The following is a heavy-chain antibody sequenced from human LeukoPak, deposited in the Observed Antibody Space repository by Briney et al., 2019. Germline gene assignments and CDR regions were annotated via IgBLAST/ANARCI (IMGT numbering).Heavy chain of an antibody. CDR3: ATDVTVTNGVFDY. D-gene: IGHD4-11*01. V-gene: IGHV1-46*01. CDR1: GYTFTSYY. J-gene: IGHJ4*02. Sequence: ASVKVSCKASGYTFTSYYMHWVRQAPGQGLEWMGIINPSGGSTSYAQKFQGRVTMTRDTSTSTVYMELSSLRSEDAAVYYCATDVTVTNGVFDYWGQGTLVTVSS. CDR2: INPSGGST.